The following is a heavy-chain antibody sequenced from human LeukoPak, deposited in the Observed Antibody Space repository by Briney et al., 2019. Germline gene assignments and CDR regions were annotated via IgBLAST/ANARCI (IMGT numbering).Heavy chain of an antibody. D-gene: IGHD2-21*02. V-gene: IGHV3-7*01. J-gene: IGHJ5*02. Sequence: GGSLRLSCAASGSSFSTSWMTWVRQAPGKGLEWVANISQDESEKYYVDSVKGRFTISRDNSKNTLYLQMNSLRAEDTAVYYCAKEVLSVVVTAIPSWFDPWGQGTLVTVSS. CDR3: AKEVLSVVVTAIPSWFDP. CDR2: ISQDESEK. CDR1: GSSFSTSW.